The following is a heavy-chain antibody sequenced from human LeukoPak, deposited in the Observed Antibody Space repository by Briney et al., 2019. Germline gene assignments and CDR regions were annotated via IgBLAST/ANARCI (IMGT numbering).Heavy chain of an antibody. CDR3: AREVVVVPAAMQGYHDAFDI. Sequence: ASVKVSCKASGYTFTGYYMHWVRQAPGQGLEWMGWINPNSGGTNYAQKFQGRVTMTRDTSISTAYMELSRLRSDDTAVYYCAREVVVVPAAMQGYHDAFDIWGQGTMVTVSS. CDR2: INPNSGGT. CDR1: GYTFTGYY. J-gene: IGHJ3*02. V-gene: IGHV1-2*02. D-gene: IGHD2-2*01.